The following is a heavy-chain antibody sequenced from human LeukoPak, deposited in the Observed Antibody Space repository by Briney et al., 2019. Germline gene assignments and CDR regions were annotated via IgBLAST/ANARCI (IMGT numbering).Heavy chain of an antibody. J-gene: IGHJ4*02. D-gene: IGHD2-8*01. CDR1: GFTFSSYS. Sequence: PGGSLRLSCAASGFTFSSYSMNWVRQAPGKGLEWIGEINHSGSTNYNPSLKSRVTISVDTSKNQFSLKLSSVTAADTAVYYCARGYCTNGVCYGSYYFDYWGQGTLVTVSS. CDR3: ARGYCTNGVCYGSYYFDY. CDR2: INHSGST. V-gene: IGHV4-34*01.